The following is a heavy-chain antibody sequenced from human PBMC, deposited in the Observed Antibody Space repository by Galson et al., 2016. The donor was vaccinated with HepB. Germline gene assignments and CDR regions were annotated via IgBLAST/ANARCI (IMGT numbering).Heavy chain of an antibody. V-gene: IGHV3-30*03. Sequence: SLRLSCAASGFTFSNYGMHWVRQAPGKGLEWVAVISYDGSHKFYTDSVRGRFPISRDNSKNTLYLQMNSLRAEDTAVYYCTLATRYDAFDIWGQGTLVTVSS. CDR1: GFTFSNYG. CDR2: ISYDGSHK. CDR3: TLATRYDAFDI. J-gene: IGHJ3*02. D-gene: IGHD6-6*01.